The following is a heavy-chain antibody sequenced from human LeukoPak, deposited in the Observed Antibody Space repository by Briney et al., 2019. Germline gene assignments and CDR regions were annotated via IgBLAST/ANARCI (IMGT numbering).Heavy chain of an antibody. Sequence: PSETLSLTCTVSGGSISSYYWTWIRQPHGKGLEWIGYIYYSGTTNYNPSLKSRVSISIDTSKNHFSLKLISVTAADTAVYYCATFRYGLDVWGQGTTVTVSS. CDR3: ATFRYGLDV. J-gene: IGHJ6*02. V-gene: IGHV4-59*08. CDR2: IYYSGTT. CDR1: GGSISSYY.